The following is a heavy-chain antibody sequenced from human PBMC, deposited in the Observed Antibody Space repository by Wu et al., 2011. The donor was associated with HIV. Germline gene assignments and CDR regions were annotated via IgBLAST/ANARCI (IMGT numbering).Heavy chain of an antibody. V-gene: IGHV1-69*05. CDR1: GDTFSNYA. J-gene: IGHJ2*01. CDR2: IIPVFGTV. CDR3: AREFARGDQGWFFDL. Sequence: QVQLVQSGAEVKEPGSSVRVSCRTSGDTFSNYAINWVRQAPGQGLEWIGGIIPVFGTVNYAPEFQGRLTITTDESTSTAYMELSSLTSGDTATYYCAREFARGDQGWFFDLWGRGTL.